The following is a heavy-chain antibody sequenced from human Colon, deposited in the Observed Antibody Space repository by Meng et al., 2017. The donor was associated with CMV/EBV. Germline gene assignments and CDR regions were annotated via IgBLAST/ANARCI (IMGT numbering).Heavy chain of an antibody. J-gene: IGHJ4*02. CDR1: GFSLRTPEVG. CDR3: AHGRGWLTDY. D-gene: IGHD6-19*01. V-gene: IGHV2-5*02. CDR2: IYWDDDN. Sequence: QITFQVSGPTQVKPTQTLHLTCTFSGFSLRTPEVGVHWIRQPPGEALEWLALIYWDDDNQFRPSLKNRITITKDTSKNQVVLTMTNMDPVDTATYYCAHGRGWLTDYWGQGTLVTVSS.